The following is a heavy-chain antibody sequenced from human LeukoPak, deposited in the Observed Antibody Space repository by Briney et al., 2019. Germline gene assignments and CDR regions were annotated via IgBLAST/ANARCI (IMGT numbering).Heavy chain of an antibody. CDR3: ARDRHDYGDHTGAYWFFDL. Sequence: GGSLRLSCAASGFTFRRYDMHWVRQAPGRGLEWVSALGTAGDTYYPGSVKGRFTISRENAENSVYLQMNNLRAEDTAVYYCARDRHDYGDHTGAYWFFDLWGRGTLVTVSS. CDR2: LGTAGDT. J-gene: IGHJ2*01. D-gene: IGHD4-17*01. V-gene: IGHV3-13*01. CDR1: GFTFRRYD.